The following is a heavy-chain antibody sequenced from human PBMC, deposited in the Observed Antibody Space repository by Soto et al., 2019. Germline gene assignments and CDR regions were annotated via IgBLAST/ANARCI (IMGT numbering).Heavy chain of an antibody. Sequence: QVQLQESGPGLVKPSETLSLTGSVSGGSISSYYWGWIRQPPGKGLEWIGHIYYSGGTSSKPSLKSRPTIPVDTPKHQFSLKLSSVTAAGRAVYYCARDSAAGTGDYDHWGQGILVTVSS. CDR2: IYYSGGT. V-gene: IGHV4-59*01. CDR3: ARDSAAGTGDYDH. D-gene: IGHD6-13*01. J-gene: IGHJ4*02. CDR1: GGSISSYY.